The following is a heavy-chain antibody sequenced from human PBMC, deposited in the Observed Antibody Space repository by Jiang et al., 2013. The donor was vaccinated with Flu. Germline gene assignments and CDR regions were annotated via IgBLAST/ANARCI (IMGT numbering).Heavy chain of an antibody. D-gene: IGHD3/OR15-3a*01. J-gene: IGHJ6*03. CDR2: IYYSGST. Sequence: CTVSGGSISSHYWSWIRQPPGKGLEWIGYIYYSGSTNYNPSLKSRVTISVDTSKNQFSLKLSSVTAADTAVYYCARVSFGYYYYYMDVWGKGTTVTVSS. CDR3: ARVSFGYYYYYMDV. CDR1: GGSISSHY. V-gene: IGHV4-59*11.